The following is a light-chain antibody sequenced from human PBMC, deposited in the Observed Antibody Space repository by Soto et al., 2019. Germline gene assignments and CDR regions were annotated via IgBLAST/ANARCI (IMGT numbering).Light chain of an antibody. V-gene: IGKV3-11*01. CDR2: EGS. J-gene: IGKJ5*01. CDR3: QQSYSVPIT. Sequence: DIALTQSPATLSLSPGQTATLNCRASQSVSSYLACYQQKAGQAPRLLIYEGSNRATGIPTRFSGSGSGTDFTLTISGLEPEDFATYYCQQSYSVPITFGQGTRLEIK. CDR1: QSVSSY.